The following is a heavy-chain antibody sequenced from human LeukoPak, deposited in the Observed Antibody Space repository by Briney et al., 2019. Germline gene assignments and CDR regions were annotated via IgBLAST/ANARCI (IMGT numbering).Heavy chain of an antibody. CDR2: IKQDGSEK. J-gene: IGHJ4*02. CDR1: GFTFSSYW. V-gene: IGHV3-7*01. CDR3: GRDQILGFDWLNDY. Sequence: GGSLRLSCAASGFTFSSYWMSWVRQAPGKGLEWVANIKQDGSEKYYVDSVKGRFTISRDNAKNSLYLQMNSLRAEDTAVYYCGRDQILGFDWLNDYWGQGTLVTVSS. D-gene: IGHD3-9*01.